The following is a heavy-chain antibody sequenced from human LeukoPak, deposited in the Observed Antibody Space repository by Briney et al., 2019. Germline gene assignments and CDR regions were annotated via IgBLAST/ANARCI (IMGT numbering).Heavy chain of an antibody. J-gene: IGHJ5*02. CDR3: ARMITGIAAAGHWFDP. CDR2: IYYSGST. D-gene: IGHD6-13*01. Sequence: SQTLSLTCTVSGGSISSGDYYWSWIRQPPGKGLEWIGYIYYSGSTYYNPSLKSRVTISVDTSKNQFSLKLSSVTAADTAVYYCARMITGIAAAGHWFDPWGQGTLVTVSS. CDR1: GGSISSGDYY. V-gene: IGHV4-30-4*01.